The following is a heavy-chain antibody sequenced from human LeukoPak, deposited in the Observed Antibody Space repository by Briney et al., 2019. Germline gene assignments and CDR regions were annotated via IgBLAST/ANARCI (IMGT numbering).Heavy chain of an antibody. V-gene: IGHV4-34*01. J-gene: IGHJ6*03. CDR1: GGSFSGYY. D-gene: IGHD2-2*01. CDR3: ARSSTTDANHYYYYYMDV. Sequence: SETLSLTCAVYGGSFSGYYWSWIRQPPGKGLEWIGEINHSGSTNYNPSLKSRVTISVDTSKNQFSLKLSSVTAADTAVCYCARSSTTDANHYYYYYMDVWGRGTTVTVSS. CDR2: INHSGST.